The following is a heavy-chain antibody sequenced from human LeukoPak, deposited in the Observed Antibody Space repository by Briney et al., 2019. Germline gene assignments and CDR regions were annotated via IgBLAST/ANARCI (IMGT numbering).Heavy chain of an antibody. V-gene: IGHV4-61*02. J-gene: IGHJ2*01. CDR1: GGSISSGSYY. Sequence: TSETLSLTCTVSGGSISSGSYYWSWIRQPAGKGLEWIGRIYTSGSTNYNPSLKSRVTISVDTSKNQFSLTLSSVTAADTAVYYCASLSHLYWYFDLWGRGTLVTVSS. CDR3: ASLSHLYWYFDL. CDR2: IYTSGST.